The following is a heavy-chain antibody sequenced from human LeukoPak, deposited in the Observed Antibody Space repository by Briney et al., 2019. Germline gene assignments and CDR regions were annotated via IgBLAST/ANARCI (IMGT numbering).Heavy chain of an antibody. V-gene: IGHV3-30*03. J-gene: IGHJ3*02. CDR3: ASLSSFGAFDI. Sequence: GGSLRLSCAASGFTFSSYGMHWVRQAPGKGLEWVAVISYDGSNKYYADSVKGRFTISRDNSKNTLYLQMNSLRAEDTAVYYCASLSSFGAFDIWGQGTMVTVSS. CDR2: ISYDGSNK. CDR1: GFTFSSYG. D-gene: IGHD3-3*01.